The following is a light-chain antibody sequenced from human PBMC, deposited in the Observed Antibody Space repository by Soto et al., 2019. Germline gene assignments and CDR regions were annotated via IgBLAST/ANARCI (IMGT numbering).Light chain of an antibody. CDR3: QQYNNLPRP. Sequence: DIVMTHAPENLSVYPGEIAPLSCRTSYSVSSNLAWYQQKPGQAPRLLIYAASTRATGIPARFSGSGSGTEFTLTISSLQSEDFAVYYCQQYNNLPRPFGQVSKVDVK. V-gene: IGKV3-15*01. CDR1: YSVSSN. J-gene: IGKJ1*01. CDR2: AAS.